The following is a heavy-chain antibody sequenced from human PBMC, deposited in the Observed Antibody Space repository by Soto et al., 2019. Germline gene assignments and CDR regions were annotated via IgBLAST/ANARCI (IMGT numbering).Heavy chain of an antibody. CDR3: ARGFCTTTTCLVGDF. D-gene: IGHD2-2*01. CDR1: GYTFTSYY. Sequence: QVQLVLSGAEVKKPGASVKISCKSSGYTFTSYYMHWVRQAPGQGLEWMGMINPSGGSTNYAQRFQGRVTMTRDTSTSTVYMDLSDLRSEDTAVYYCARGFCTTTTCLVGDFWGQGTLVTVSS. J-gene: IGHJ4*02. CDR2: INPSGGST. V-gene: IGHV1-46*01.